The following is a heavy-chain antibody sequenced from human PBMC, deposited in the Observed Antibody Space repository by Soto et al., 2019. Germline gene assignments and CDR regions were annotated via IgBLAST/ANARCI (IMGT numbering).Heavy chain of an antibody. V-gene: IGHV6-1*01. CDR1: GDIVSINSAA. CDR3: ARRVDYYYGKDV. CDR2: TYYRSKWYN. D-gene: IGHD3-10*01. J-gene: IGHJ6*02. Sequence: SQTLSLTCAISGDIVSINSAAWTWIRQSPSRGLEWLGRTYYRSKWYNDYAVSVKSRITINPDTSKNQFSLQLKSVTSEDTAVYYCARRVDYYYGKDVWGQGTTVTVSS.